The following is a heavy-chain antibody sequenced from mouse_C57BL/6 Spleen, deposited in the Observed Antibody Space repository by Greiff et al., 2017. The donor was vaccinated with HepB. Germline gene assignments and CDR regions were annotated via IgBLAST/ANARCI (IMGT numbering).Heavy chain of an antibody. Sequence: EVMLVESGGGLVKPGGSLKLSCAASGFTFSDYGMHWVRQAPEKGLEWVAYISSGSSTIYYADTVKGRFTISRDNAKNTLFLQMTSLRSEATAMYYCARNGGRAMDYWGQGTSVTVSS. V-gene: IGHV5-17*01. CDR1: GFTFSDYG. CDR3: ARNGGRAMDY. J-gene: IGHJ4*01. CDR2: ISSGSSTI.